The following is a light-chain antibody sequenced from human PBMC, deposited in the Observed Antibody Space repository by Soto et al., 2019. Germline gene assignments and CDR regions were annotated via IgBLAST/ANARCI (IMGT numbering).Light chain of an antibody. V-gene: IGLV1-40*01. CDR2: SDN. CDR3: QSYYNNSDYV. J-gene: IGLJ1*01. CDR1: SSNIGAGYV. Sequence: QSVLTQPPSVSGAPGQRVTISCTGSSSNIGAGYVVHWYQQLPGAAPKLLIFSDNNRPSGVPDRFSGSKSGTSASLAITGLRAEDEADYYCQSYYNNSDYVFGTGTKVTVL.